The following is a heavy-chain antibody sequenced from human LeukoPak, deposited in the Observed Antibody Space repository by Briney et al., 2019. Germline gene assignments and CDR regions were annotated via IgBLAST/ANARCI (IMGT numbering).Heavy chain of an antibody. J-gene: IGHJ4*02. V-gene: IGHV3-23*01. CDR3: ARTGPYYDFTGRYFDY. Sequence: GGSLRLSCAASGFTFSSYAMSWVRQAPGKGLEWVSAISGSGGSTYYADSVKGRFTISRDNSKNTLYLQMNTLRAEDTAVYYCARTGPYYDFTGRYFDYWGQGTLVTVSS. CDR2: ISGSGGST. CDR1: GFTFSSYA. D-gene: IGHD3-3*01.